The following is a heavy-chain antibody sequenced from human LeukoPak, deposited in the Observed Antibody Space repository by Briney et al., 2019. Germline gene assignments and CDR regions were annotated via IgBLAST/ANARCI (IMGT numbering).Heavy chain of an antibody. J-gene: IGHJ4*02. Sequence: SETLSLTCTVSGGSISSSSYYWGWIRQPPGKGLEWIGGIYYSGSTYYNPSLKSRVAISVDTSKNQFSLKLSSVTAADTAVYYCARALYYYGSGSSDYWGQGTLVTVSS. V-gene: IGHV4-39*07. D-gene: IGHD3-10*01. CDR1: GGSISSSSYY. CDR3: ARALYYYGSGSSDY. CDR2: IYYSGST.